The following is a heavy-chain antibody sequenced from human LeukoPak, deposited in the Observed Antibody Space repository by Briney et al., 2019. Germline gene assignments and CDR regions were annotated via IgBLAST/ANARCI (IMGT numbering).Heavy chain of an antibody. CDR1: GFTFSSYS. CDR3: ARESRGDCYFDY. J-gene: IGHJ4*02. Sequence: GGSLRLSCAASGFTFSSYSMNWVRQAPGKGLEWVAVISYHGRDTYYADSVKGRFTISRDNSKNTLYLQMNSLKAEDTAVYYCARESRGDCYFDYWGQGTLVTVSS. D-gene: IGHD2-21*02. V-gene: IGHV3-30*03. CDR2: ISYHGRDT.